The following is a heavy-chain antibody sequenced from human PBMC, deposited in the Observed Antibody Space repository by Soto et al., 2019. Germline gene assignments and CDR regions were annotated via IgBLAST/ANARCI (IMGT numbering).Heavy chain of an antibody. CDR1: DGSLNTYY. V-gene: IGHV4-59*01. CDR3: ARGQYWFDL. CDR2: IYYSGST. Sequence: SETLSLTCTLSDGSLNTYYWSWIRQTPGKGLEWIGYIYYSGSTNYNPSLRSRVTMSVDTSKTQFSLKLTSLTAADTAVYYCARGQYWFDLWGQGTQVTVSS. J-gene: IGHJ5*02.